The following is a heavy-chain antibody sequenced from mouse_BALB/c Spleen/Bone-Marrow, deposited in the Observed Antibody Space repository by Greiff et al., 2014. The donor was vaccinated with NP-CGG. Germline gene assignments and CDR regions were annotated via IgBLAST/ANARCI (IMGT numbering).Heavy chain of an antibody. V-gene: IGHV1-69*01. J-gene: IGHJ3*01. CDR1: GHTFTDYW. CDR2: IDTSDSYT. CDR3: ARSDYRFDPLPY. Sequence: VQLQQSGAELVMPGASVKMSCKASGHTFTDYWMHWVKQRPGQGLEWIGAIDTSDSYTSYDQKFKGKATSTVDESSSTAYMQLSSLTSEDSAVYYCARSDYRFDPLPYWGQGTLVTVSA. D-gene: IGHD2-14*01.